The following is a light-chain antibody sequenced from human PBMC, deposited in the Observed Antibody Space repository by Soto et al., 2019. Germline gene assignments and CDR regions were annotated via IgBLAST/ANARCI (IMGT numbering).Light chain of an antibody. J-gene: IGLJ1*01. CDR1: RSAVGAYNY. CDR3: SSFTSRFTFV. V-gene: IGLV2-14*01. Sequence: QSVLTQPASVSGSPGQSIAISCTGTRSAVGAYNYVSWYQQHPGKATQRMISEVTNRPSGVSDRFSSFKSGNTASLTISALQAEDEADYYCSSFTSRFTFVFGTGSKVTVL. CDR2: EVT.